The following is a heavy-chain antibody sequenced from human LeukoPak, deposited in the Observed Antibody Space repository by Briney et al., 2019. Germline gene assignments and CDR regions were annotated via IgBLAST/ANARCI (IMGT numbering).Heavy chain of an antibody. V-gene: IGHV4-31*03. Sequence: PSETLSLTCTVSGGSVSRGGYYWNWIRQHPGKGLEWIGFTSYSEGTYYNPSLMSRITIPVDKSKNQFSLKLSSVTAADTAVYYCARVVPSPISVWFGELPNWFDPWGQGTLVTVSS. J-gene: IGHJ5*02. D-gene: IGHD3-10*01. CDR3: ARVVPSPISVWFGELPNWFDP. CDR2: TSYSEGT. CDR1: GGSVSRGGYY.